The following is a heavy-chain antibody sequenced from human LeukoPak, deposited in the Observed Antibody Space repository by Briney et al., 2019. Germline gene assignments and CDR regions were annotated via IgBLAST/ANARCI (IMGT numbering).Heavy chain of an antibody. D-gene: IGHD3-10*01. Sequence: GRSLRLSCAASGFTFSSYGMHWVRQAPGKGLEWVTLISYDGSNKYYADSVKGRFTISRDNSKNTLYLQMNSLRAVDTAVYYCAKDRMVRGAIDGASYYYYYGMDVWGQGTTVIVSS. J-gene: IGHJ6*02. V-gene: IGHV3-30*18. CDR1: GFTFSSYG. CDR3: AKDRMVRGAIDGASYYYYYGMDV. CDR2: ISYDGSNK.